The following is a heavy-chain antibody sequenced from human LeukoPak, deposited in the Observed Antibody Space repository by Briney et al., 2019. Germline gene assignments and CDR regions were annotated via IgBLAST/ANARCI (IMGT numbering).Heavy chain of an antibody. CDR3: AKVGKQWLARREYFQH. V-gene: IGHV3-23*01. J-gene: IGHJ1*01. D-gene: IGHD6-19*01. Sequence: GGTLRLSCAASGFTFSSYGMSWVRQAPGKGLEWVSAISGSGGSTYYADSVKGRFTISRDNSKNTLYLQMNSLRAEDTAVYYCAKVGKQWLARREYFQHWGQGTLVTVSS. CDR2: ISGSGGST. CDR1: GFTFSSYG.